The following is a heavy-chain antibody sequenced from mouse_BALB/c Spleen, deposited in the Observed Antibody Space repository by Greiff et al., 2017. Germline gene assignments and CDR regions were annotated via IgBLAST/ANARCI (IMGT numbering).Heavy chain of an antibody. J-gene: IGHJ3*01. V-gene: IGHV3-2*02. CDR1: GYSITSDYA. CDR2: ISYSGST. D-gene: IGHD2-1*01. CDR3: ARDYGNYGFAY. Sequence: EVMLVESGPGLVKPSQSLSLTCTVSGYSITSDYAWNWLRQFPGNQLEWMGYISYSGSTSYNPSLKSRISITRDTSKNQFFLQLNSVTTEDTATYYCARDYGNYGFAYWGQGTLVTVSA.